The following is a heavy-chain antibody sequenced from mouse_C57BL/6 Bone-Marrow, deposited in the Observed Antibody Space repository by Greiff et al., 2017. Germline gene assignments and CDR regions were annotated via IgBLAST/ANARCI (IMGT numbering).Heavy chain of an antibody. CDR3: ARRGPYFDY. Sequence: QVQLQQSGAELVMPGASVKLSCKASGYTFTSYWMHWVKQRPGQGLEWIGEIDPSDSYTNYNQKFKGKSTLTVDKSSSTAYMQLSSLTSEDSAVYYCARRGPYFDYWDQGTTLTVSS. J-gene: IGHJ2*01. CDR2: IDPSDSYT. V-gene: IGHV1-69*01. CDR1: GYTFTSYW.